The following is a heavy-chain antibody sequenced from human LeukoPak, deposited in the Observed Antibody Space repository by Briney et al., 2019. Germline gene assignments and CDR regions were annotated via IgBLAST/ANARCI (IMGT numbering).Heavy chain of an antibody. D-gene: IGHD6-13*01. CDR3: ARHSGPSMSWYHTRTSTFDY. Sequence: SETLSLTCTVSGGSISSSSYYWGWIRQPPGKGLEWIGEINHSGSTNYNPSLKSRVTISVDTSKNQFSLKLSSVTAADTAVYYCARHSGPSMSWYHTRTSTFDYWGQGTLVTVSS. V-gene: IGHV4-39*01. CDR1: GGSISSSSYY. CDR2: INHSGST. J-gene: IGHJ4*02.